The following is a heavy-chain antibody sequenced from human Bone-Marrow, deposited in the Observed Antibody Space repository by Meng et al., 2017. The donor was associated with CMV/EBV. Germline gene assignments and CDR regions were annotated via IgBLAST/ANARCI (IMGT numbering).Heavy chain of an antibody. Sequence: SSAHRLFTFSSYAMSWVRQAPGKGLEWVSAISGSGGSTYYADSVKGRFTISRDNSKNTLYLQMNSLRAEDTAVYYCAKGAQYYDILTPFVYWGQGTLVTVSS. D-gene: IGHD3-9*01. J-gene: IGHJ4*02. CDR1: LFTFSSYA. CDR3: AKGAQYYDILTPFVY. V-gene: IGHV3-23*01. CDR2: ISGSGGST.